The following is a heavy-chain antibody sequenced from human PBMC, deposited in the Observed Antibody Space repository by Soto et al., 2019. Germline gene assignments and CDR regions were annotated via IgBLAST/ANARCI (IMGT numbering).Heavy chain of an antibody. CDR1: GASVAGGSYY. D-gene: IGHD5-12*01. CDR3: ARDTYSGYDFGL. J-gene: IGHJ5*02. Sequence: QVQLRESGPGLVKPSQTLSLTCSVSGASVAGGSYYWSWVRQPPGKGLEWIGKIPSRGRPFYNPSLTSRGTISADTSKNQLSLQLTSVTAADTAVYYCARDTYSGYDFGLWGQGTLVTVSS. V-gene: IGHV4-30-4*01. CDR2: IPSRGRP.